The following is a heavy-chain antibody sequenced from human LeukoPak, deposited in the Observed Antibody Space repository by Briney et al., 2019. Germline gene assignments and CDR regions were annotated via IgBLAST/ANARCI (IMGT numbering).Heavy chain of an antibody. V-gene: IGHV4-30-4*01. CDR3: ARDRVVVTAKTYYYYGMDV. J-gene: IGHJ6*02. CDR2: IYYSGST. Sequence: SETLSLTCTVSGGSISSGDYYWSWIRQPPGKGLEWIGYIYYSGSTCYNPSLKSRVTISVDTSKNQFSLKLSSVTVADTAVYYCARDRVVVTAKTYYYYGMDVWGQGTTVTVSS. D-gene: IGHD2-21*02. CDR1: GGSISSGDYY.